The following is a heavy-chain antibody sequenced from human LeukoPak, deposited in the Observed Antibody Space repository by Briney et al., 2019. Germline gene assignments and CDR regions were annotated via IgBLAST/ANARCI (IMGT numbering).Heavy chain of an antibody. CDR3: ARGSESSGFPYFFDY. V-gene: IGHV4-34*01. J-gene: IGHJ4*02. CDR1: GGSFSGFY. Sequence: SETLSLTCTVYGGSFSGFYWTWIRQTTGKGLEWIGEINYTGSTNHNPSLKSRVTISIDTSKNQFSLKLKSVTAADTAVYFCARGSESSGFPYFFDYWGQGSLVTVSS. CDR2: INYTGST. D-gene: IGHD3-22*01.